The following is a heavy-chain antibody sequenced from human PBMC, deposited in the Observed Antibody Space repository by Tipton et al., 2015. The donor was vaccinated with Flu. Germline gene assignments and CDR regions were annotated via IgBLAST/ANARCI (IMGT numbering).Heavy chain of an antibody. CDR3: ARDLRGYSGYTGGDAFDI. CDR2: ISTSGST. Sequence: TLSLTCTVSGGSITTSYWSWLRQPAGKGLEWIGRISTSGSTNYNASLESRLTMSRDTSKNHFSLRLSSATAADTALYYCARDLRGYSGYTGGDAFDIWGKGIMVTVSS. D-gene: IGHD5-12*01. V-gene: IGHV4-4*07. J-gene: IGHJ3*02. CDR1: GGSITTSY.